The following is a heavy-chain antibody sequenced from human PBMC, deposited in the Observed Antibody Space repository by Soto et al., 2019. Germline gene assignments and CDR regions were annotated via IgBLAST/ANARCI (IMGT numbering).Heavy chain of an antibody. D-gene: IGHD1-26*01. V-gene: IGHV3-30*18. CDR2: ISYDGSNK. CDR1: GFTFSSYG. CDR3: AKDPRGIVGATTNADY. J-gene: IGHJ4*02. Sequence: QVQLVESGGGVVQPGRSLRLSCAASGFTFSSYGMHRVRQAPGKGLGWVAVISYDGSNKYYADSVKGRFTISRDNSKNTLYLQMNSLRAEDTAVYYCAKDPRGIVGATTNADYWGQGTLVTVSS.